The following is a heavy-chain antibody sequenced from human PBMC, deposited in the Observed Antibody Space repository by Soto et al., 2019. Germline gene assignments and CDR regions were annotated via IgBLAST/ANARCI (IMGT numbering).Heavy chain of an antibody. CDR2: ISYDGSNK. Sequence: PGGSLSLSCAASGFTFSSYGMHWVRQAPGKGLEWVAVISYDGSNKYYADSVKGRFTISRDNSKNTLYLQMNSLRAEDTAVYYCAKLGYYDAFDIWGQGTMVTVSS. CDR3: AKLGYYDAFDI. V-gene: IGHV3-30*18. J-gene: IGHJ3*02. D-gene: IGHD3-10*01. CDR1: GFTFSSYG.